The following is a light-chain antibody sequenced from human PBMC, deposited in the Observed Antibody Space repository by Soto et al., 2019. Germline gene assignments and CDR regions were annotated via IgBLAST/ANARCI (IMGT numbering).Light chain of an antibody. CDR2: DTS. V-gene: IGKV1-5*01. Sequence: DIRITQAPSTLSASVGDRVIITCRASQTTSSWLAWYQQKPGEAPNLLIYDTSSLQSGVPSRFSGSGSGTEFTLTISSLQPDDFATYYCQQYNSFPFTFGQGTRLEIK. CDR1: QTTSSW. J-gene: IGKJ5*01. CDR3: QQYNSFPFT.